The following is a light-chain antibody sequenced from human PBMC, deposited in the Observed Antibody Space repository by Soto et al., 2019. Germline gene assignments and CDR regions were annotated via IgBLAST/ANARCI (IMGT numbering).Light chain of an antibody. V-gene: IGLV1-44*01. CDR1: SSNIGSNS. Sequence: QSVLTQPPSASGTPGQTVTISCSGSSSNIGSNSVNWFQHLPGAVPKLLIFSNHQRPSGVPDRFSGSKSGTSASLAISGLQTEDEADYYCSARDDSLVVVFGGGTKLTVL. CDR3: SARDDSLVVV. J-gene: IGLJ2*01. CDR2: SNH.